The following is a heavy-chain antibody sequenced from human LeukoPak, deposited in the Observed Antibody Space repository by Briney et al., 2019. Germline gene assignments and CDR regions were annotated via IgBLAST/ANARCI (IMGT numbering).Heavy chain of an antibody. D-gene: IGHD4-17*01. CDR2: INWNGGST. CDR1: GFTFDDYG. CDR3: AREVPGDYGDYAGYYYYMDV. J-gene: IGHJ6*03. Sequence: GGSLRLSCAASGFTFDDYGMSWVRQAPGKGLEWVSGINWNGGSTGYADSVKGRFTISRDNAKNSLYLQMNSLRAEDTALYYCAREVPGDYGDYAGYYYYMDVWGKGTTVTVSS. V-gene: IGHV3-20*04.